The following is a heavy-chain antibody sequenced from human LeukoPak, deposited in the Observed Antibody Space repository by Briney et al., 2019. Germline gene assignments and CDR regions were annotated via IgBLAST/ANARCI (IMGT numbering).Heavy chain of an antibody. J-gene: IGHJ4*02. V-gene: IGHV3-11*01. Sequence: PGGSLRLSCAASGFGFSDYSMSWIRQAPGRGLECVSHISSSGSNIYYADSVMGRFTISRDNANSSLSLHMNSLRADDTAVYYCARGLLTRCYFDHWGRGTLVTVSS. CDR1: GFGFSDYS. CDR2: ISSSGSNI. CDR3: ARGLLTRCYFDH. D-gene: IGHD2-15*01.